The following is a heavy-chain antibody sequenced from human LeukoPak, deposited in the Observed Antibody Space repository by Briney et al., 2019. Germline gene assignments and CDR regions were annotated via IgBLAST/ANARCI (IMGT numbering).Heavy chain of an antibody. V-gene: IGHV3-48*01. J-gene: IGHJ4*02. CDR1: GFTFSSYS. D-gene: IGHD3-3*01. CDR2: ISSSTSTT. CDR3: ARLSSHYDFWSGSPAY. Sequence: PGGSLRLSCAASGFTFSSYSMNWVRQAPGKGLEWVSYISSSTSTTYYADSVKGRFTISRDNAKNSLYLQMNSLRAEDTAVYYCARLSSHYDFWSGSPAYWGQGTLVTVSS.